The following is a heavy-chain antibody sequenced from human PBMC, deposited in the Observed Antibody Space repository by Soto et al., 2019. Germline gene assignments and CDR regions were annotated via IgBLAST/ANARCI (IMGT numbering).Heavy chain of an antibody. J-gene: IGHJ4*02. CDR3: ARDRNTGDLRKRGYYFDY. CDR2: TYYRSKWYN. V-gene: IGHV6-1*01. Sequence: SQTLSLTCAISGDSVSSNSAAWNWIRQSPSRGLEWLGRTYYRSKWYNDYAGSVKSRIAINPDTSKNQCSLQLNSVTPEDTAVYYCARDRNTGDLRKRGYYFDYWGQGTLVTVSS. D-gene: IGHD7-27*01. CDR1: GDSVSSNSAA.